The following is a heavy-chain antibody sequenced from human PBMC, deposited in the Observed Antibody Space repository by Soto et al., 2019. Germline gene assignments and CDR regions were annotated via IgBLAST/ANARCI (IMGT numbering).Heavy chain of an antibody. Sequence: SETLSLTCAVYGGSFSGYSWSWIRQPPGKGLEWIGESHHSGSTNDNPSLTSRVTISVDTSKNQFSLKLSSVTAADTAVYYCASGRKVVFGIRSGGAAAGPYYFDFWGQGTLVTVSS. J-gene: IGHJ4*02. CDR1: GGSFSGYS. D-gene: IGHD6-13*01. V-gene: IGHV4-34*01. CDR2: SHHSGST. CDR3: ASGRKVVFGIRSGGAAAGPYYFDF.